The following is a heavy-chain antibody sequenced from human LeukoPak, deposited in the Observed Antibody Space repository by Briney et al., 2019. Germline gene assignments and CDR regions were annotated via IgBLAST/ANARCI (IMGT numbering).Heavy chain of an antibody. V-gene: IGHV3-48*03. Sequence: GGSLRLSCAASGFTFSSYEMNWVRQAPGKGLEWVSYISSSGSTVYYADSVKGRFTISRDNAKNSLFLQMNSLRAEDTAVYYCARLGVTRPGYWGQGTLVTVSS. J-gene: IGHJ4*02. D-gene: IGHD3-3*01. CDR3: ARLGVTRPGY. CDR1: GFTFSSYE. CDR2: ISSSGSTV.